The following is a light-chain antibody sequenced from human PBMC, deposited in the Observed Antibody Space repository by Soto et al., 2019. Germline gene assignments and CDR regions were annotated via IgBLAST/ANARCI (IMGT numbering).Light chain of an antibody. J-gene: IGLJ2*01. CDR3: SSYRSSSTPVV. CDR1: SSDVGGYNY. CDR2: EVS. Sequence: QSALTQPASVSGSPGQSITISCTGTSSDVGGYNYISWYQHHPGKAPKLMIYEVSNRPSGVSNRFSGSKSGSTASLTISGLQAEDEADYYCSSYRSSSTPVVFGGGTQLTVL. V-gene: IGLV2-14*01.